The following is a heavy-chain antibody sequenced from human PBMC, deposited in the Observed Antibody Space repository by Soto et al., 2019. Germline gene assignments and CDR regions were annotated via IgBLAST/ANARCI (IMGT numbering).Heavy chain of an antibody. J-gene: IGHJ6*02. CDR3: ARVPVGWLNPYYYYGMDV. CDR2: IYYSGST. D-gene: IGHD6-19*01. Sequence: SETLSLTCTVSGGSISSGGYYWSWIRQHPGKGLEWIGYIYYSGSTYYNPSLKSRVTISVDTSKNQSSLKLSSVTAADTAVYYCARVPVGWLNPYYYYGMDVWGQGTTVTVSS. CDR1: GGSISSGGYY. V-gene: IGHV4-31*03.